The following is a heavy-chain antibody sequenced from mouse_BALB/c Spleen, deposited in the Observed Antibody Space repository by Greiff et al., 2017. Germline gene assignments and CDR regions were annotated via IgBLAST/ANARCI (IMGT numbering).Heavy chain of an antibody. CDR3: TRYGYYAMDY. D-gene: IGHD1-1*02. V-gene: IGHV6-6*02. Sequence: EVKVEESGGGLVQPGGSMKLSCVASGLTFSNYWMNWVRQSPEKGLEWVAEIRLKSNNYATHYAESVKGRFTISRDDSKSSVYLQMNNLRAEDTGIYYCTRYGYYAMDYWGQGTSVTVSS. J-gene: IGHJ4*01. CDR2: IRLKSNNYAT. CDR1: GLTFSNYW.